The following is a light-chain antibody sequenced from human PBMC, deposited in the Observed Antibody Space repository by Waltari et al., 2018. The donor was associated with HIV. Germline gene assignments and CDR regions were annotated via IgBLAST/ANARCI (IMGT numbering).Light chain of an antibody. J-gene: IGLJ3*02. CDR1: TLPNQY. Sequence: SYELTQPPSVSVSPGQTARITCPGDTLPNQYAHCYQQKSGQAPVLGIYEDIKRPSGIPERFSGSSSGTVAILTISGAQVEDEADYYCYSTESSGTHRVFGGGTKLTVL. V-gene: IGLV3-10*01. CDR2: EDI. CDR3: YSTESSGTHRV.